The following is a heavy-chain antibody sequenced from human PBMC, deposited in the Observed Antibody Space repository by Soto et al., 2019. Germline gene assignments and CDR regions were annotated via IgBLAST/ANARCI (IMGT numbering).Heavy chain of an antibody. CDR3: ARGPTVTSNYGIDV. Sequence: SETLSLTCTVSGGPISRGDYYWSWIRQPPGKGLEWIGHFYSSGGTNYIPSLKRRVTIAVDTSKNQFPLKQSSVTAADTAVYYRARGPTVTSNYGIDVWGQGTRVTVSS. J-gene: IGHJ6*02. CDR1: GGPISRGDYY. D-gene: IGHD4-17*01. V-gene: IGHV4-30-4*01. CDR2: FYSSGGT.